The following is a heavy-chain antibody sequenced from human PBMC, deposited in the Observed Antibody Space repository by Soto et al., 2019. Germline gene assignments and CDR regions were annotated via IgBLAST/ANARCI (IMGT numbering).Heavy chain of an antibody. D-gene: IGHD3-9*01. CDR2: IYYSGDT. CDR1: GGSISSGSYY. CDR3: ARLLRYFDWSPNHYYFDY. J-gene: IGHJ4*02. Sequence: PSETLSLTCTVSGGSISSGSYYWGWILHPPGKGLEWIGSIYYSGDTYYNPSLKSRVTISVDTSKNQFSLKLSSVTAADAAVYYCARLLRYFDWSPNHYYFDYWGQGTLVTVSS. V-gene: IGHV4-39*01.